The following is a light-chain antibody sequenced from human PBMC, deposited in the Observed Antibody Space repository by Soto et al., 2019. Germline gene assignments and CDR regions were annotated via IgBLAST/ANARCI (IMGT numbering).Light chain of an antibody. V-gene: IGKV3-20*01. Sequence: DIVLTQSPGTLSLSAGERGTLSCRASQSVSSSYLAWYQQNLGQAPRLLIDGASSRATGIPDRFSGSGSGTDFTLAISRLEPEDFAVYYCQQYGSSPWTFGQGTKVDI. J-gene: IGKJ1*01. CDR2: GAS. CDR3: QQYGSSPWT. CDR1: QSVSSSY.